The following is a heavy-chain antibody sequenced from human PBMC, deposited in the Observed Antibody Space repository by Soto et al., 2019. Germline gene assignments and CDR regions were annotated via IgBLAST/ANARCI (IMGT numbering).Heavy chain of an antibody. CDR3: ARDLTWHYGSSGYYAPGGMDV. J-gene: IGHJ6*02. V-gene: IGHV1-46*03. D-gene: IGHD3-22*01. Sequence: GASVKVSCKASGYTFTSYYMHWVRQAPGQGLEWMGIINPSGGSTSYAQKFQGRVTMTRDTSTSTVYMELSSLRSEDTAVYYCARDLTWHYGSSGYYAPGGMDVWGQGTTVTVSS. CDR2: INPSGGST. CDR1: GYTFTSYY.